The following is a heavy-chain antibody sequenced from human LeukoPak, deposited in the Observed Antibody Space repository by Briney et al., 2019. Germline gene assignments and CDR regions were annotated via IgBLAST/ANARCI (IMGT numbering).Heavy chain of an antibody. V-gene: IGHV3-23*01. CDR2: ISVDGGRT. CDR3: APIGGWGTYPLDH. Sequence: GGSQRLSCATSGFSSSTYTMSLVRQAPGKGLEWISSISVDGGRTTYADSVQGRFTISRDNSKNTLYLQMNSLRVDDTAVYYCAPIGGWGTYPLDHWGQGPLVTVSS. J-gene: IGHJ4*02. D-gene: IGHD3-16*01. CDR1: GFSSSTYT.